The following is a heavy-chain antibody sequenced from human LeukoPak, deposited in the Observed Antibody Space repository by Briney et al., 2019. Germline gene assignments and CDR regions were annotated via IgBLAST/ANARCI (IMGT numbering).Heavy chain of an antibody. V-gene: IGHV4-59*01. J-gene: IGHJ4*02. CDR3: ARVAVGATTFDY. Sequence: SSETLSLTCTVSGGSISSYYWSWIRQPPGKGLEWIGYIYYSGSTNYNPSLKSRVTISVDTSKNQFSLKLSSVTAADTAVYYCARVAVGATTFDYWGQGTLVTVSS. CDR1: GGSISSYY. D-gene: IGHD1-26*01. CDR2: IYYSGST.